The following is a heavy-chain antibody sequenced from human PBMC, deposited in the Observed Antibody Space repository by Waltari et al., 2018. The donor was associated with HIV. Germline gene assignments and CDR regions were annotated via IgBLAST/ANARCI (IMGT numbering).Heavy chain of an antibody. D-gene: IGHD2-15*01. CDR2: INTGNDNT. CDR1: GSTFPSSA. CDR3: ARKGAAGFFYFDC. J-gene: IGHJ4*02. Sequence: QVQLVQSGAEVKKPGASVKVSCQASGSTFPSSAIHWVRQAPGQRLEWMGWINTGNDNTEYSQKFQGRVTIARDTSASTAYMELSSLTSEDTAIYYCARKGAAGFFYFDCWGQGTLVTVSS. V-gene: IGHV1-3*04.